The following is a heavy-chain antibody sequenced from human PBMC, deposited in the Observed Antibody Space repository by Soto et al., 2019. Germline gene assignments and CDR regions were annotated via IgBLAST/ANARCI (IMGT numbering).Heavy chain of an antibody. J-gene: IGHJ6*02. Sequence: PSATLSLTCSVSGGSIRSRSYWGWSRQPPGKGLEWIGSIYSTGNTYYNPSLNSQVTISVDTSKNQFSLNVISLTAADTAVYYCRRSSRYSTDVWGQGTTVT. D-gene: IGHD6-13*01. CDR3: RRSSRYSTDV. V-gene: IGHV4-39*01. CDR1: GGSIRSRSY. CDR2: IYSTGNT.